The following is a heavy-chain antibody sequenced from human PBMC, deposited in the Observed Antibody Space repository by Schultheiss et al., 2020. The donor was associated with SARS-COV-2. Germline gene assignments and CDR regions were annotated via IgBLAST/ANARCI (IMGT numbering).Heavy chain of an antibody. CDR2: IKQDGSEK. CDR1: GFTFSSYW. J-gene: IGHJ4*02. V-gene: IGHV3-7*01. D-gene: IGHD3-10*01. CDR3: AKSYGSGSYYNPALGY. Sequence: GGSLRLSCAASGFTFSSYWMSWVRQAPGKGLEWVANIKQDGSEKYYVDSVKGRFTISRDNAKNTLYLQMNSLRAEDTAVYYCAKSYGSGSYYNPALGYWGQGTLVTVSS.